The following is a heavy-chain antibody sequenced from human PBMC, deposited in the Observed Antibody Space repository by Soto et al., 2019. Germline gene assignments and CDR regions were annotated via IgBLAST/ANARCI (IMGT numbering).Heavy chain of an antibody. D-gene: IGHD6-19*01. CDR2: IYYSGST. CDR1: GGSISSGGYY. V-gene: IGHV4-31*03. J-gene: IGHJ5*02. CDR3: ARTYSSGRLDT. Sequence: QVQLQESGPGLVKPSQTLSLTCTVSGGSISSGGYYWSWIRQHPGKGLEWIGYIYYSGSTYYNPSLKGRVTISGDTSKSQFPVELSSVSPADTAVYSCARTYSSGRLDTWGQGTLVTVSS.